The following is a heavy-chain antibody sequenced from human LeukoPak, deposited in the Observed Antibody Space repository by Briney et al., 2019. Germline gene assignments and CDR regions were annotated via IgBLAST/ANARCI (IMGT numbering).Heavy chain of an antibody. V-gene: IGHV3-11*01. CDR3: ARDRRTPHSGCDWGHLDY. Sequence: GGSLRLSCAASGVNSADYYMIWIRQAPGEGREWISHININGYNIYYADSVQGRFTISRDNDNNSLYLQMNGLRADDTGIYYCARDRRTPHSGCDWGHLDYWGQGILVTVSS. CDR2: ININGYNI. CDR1: GVNSADYY. J-gene: IGHJ4*02. D-gene: IGHD5-12*01.